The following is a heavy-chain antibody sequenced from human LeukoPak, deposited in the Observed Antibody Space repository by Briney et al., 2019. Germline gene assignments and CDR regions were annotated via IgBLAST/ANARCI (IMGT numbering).Heavy chain of an antibody. D-gene: IGHD3-16*01. Sequence: SVKVSCKASGGTFSSYAISWVRQAPGQGLEWMGRIIRIVGTATYAQKFQGRVTITTDESTSTAYMELSSLRSEDTAVYYCSSRVTYDFDIWGQGTMVTVSS. CDR2: IIRIVGTA. J-gene: IGHJ3*02. CDR3: SSRVTYDFDI. CDR1: GGTFSSYA. V-gene: IGHV1-69*05.